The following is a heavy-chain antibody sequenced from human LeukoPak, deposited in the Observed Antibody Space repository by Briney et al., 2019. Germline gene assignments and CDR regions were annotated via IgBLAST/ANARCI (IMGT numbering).Heavy chain of an antibody. Sequence: SETLSLTCTVSGVSISSSSYYWGWLRQPPGKGLEWIGSIYYSGSTYYNPSLKSRVTISVDPSKNQFSLKLSSVTAADTAVYYCARDPGGNSDYWGQGTLVTVSS. CDR3: ARDPGGNSDY. J-gene: IGHJ4*02. V-gene: IGHV4-39*07. CDR1: GVSISSSSYY. D-gene: IGHD4-23*01. CDR2: IYYSGST.